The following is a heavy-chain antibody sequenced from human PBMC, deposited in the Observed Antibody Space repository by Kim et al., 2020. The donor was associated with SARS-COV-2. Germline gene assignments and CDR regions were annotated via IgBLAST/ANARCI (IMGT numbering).Heavy chain of an antibody. Sequence: NYSPRFQGHVTISADKSISTAYLQWSSLKASDTAMYYCALGSSWSYAFDYWGQGTLVTVSS. D-gene: IGHD6-13*01. CDR3: ALGSSWSYAFDY. V-gene: IGHV5-10-1*01. J-gene: IGHJ4*02.